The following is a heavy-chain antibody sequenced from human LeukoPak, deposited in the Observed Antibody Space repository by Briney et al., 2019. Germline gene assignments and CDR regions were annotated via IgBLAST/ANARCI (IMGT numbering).Heavy chain of an antibody. CDR3: AKDPGTVIAVAGTFQH. J-gene: IGHJ1*01. CDR2: ISGSGGST. V-gene: IGHV3-23*01. Sequence: PGGSLRLSCAASGFTFSSCAMSLVRQAPGKGLEWVSAISGSGGSTYYADSVKGRFTISRDNSKNTLYLQMNSLRAEDTAVYYCAKDPGTVIAVAGTFQHWGQGTLVTVSS. CDR1: GFTFSSCA. D-gene: IGHD6-19*01.